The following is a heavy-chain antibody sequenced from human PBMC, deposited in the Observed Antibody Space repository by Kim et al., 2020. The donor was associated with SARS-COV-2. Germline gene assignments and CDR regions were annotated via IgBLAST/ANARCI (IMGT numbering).Heavy chain of an antibody. J-gene: IGHJ4*02. CDR2: IYSGGST. D-gene: IGHD3-22*01. CDR3: ARVDYYYDSSGYYSAGYFDY. Sequence: GGSLRLSCAASGFTVSSNYMSWVRQAPGKGLEWVSVIYSGGSTYYADSVKGRFTISRDNSKNTLYLQMNSLRAEDTAVYYCARVDYYYDSSGYYSAGYFDYWGQGTLVTVSS. V-gene: IGHV3-53*01. CDR1: GFTVSSNY.